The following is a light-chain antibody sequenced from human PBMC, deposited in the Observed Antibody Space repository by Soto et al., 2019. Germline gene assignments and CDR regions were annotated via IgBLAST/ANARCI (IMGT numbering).Light chain of an antibody. V-gene: IGKV3-15*01. J-gene: IGKJ1*01. Sequence: EIMMTQSRATLSVSQEERAALSCRASQSVSSNLAWYQQKPGQAPRLLIYGASTRATGIPARFSGSGSGTEFTLTISSLQSEDFAVYYCQQYNNWPPGTFGQGTKVDIK. CDR2: GAS. CDR1: QSVSSN. CDR3: QQYNNWPPGT.